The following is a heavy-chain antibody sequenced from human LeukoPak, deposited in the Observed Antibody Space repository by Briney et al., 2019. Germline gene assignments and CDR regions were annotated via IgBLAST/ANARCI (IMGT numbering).Heavy chain of an antibody. J-gene: IGHJ5*02. CDR1: GYTLTRYG. CDR2: ISGYNGNT. V-gene: IGHV1-18*01. Sequence: ASVKVSCKASGYTLTRYGISWVRQAPGQGLEWMGWISGYNGNTNYAEKLQGRVTMTTDTSTSTVYMELRSLRSDDTAVYYCARDSLYYGSGSYLGFDPWGQGTLVTVSS. CDR3: ARDSLYYGSGSYLGFDP. D-gene: IGHD3-10*01.